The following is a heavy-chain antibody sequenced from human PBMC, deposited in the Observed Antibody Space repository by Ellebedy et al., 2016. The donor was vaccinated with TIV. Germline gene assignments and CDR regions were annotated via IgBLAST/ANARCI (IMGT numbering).Heavy chain of an antibody. V-gene: IGHV3-23*01. CDR3: AKKSQWGYGSPAFDF. CDR2: LSGSGHGT. D-gene: IGHD6-19*01. CDR1: GFTFSSQT. Sequence: PGGSLRLSCAASGFTFSSQTMNWVRQAPGKGLEWLSTLSGSGHGTYYADSVKGRATISRDNSKSTLYLHMNSLRAEDTAVYYCAKKSQWGYGSPAFDFWGQGTMVTVSS. J-gene: IGHJ3*01.